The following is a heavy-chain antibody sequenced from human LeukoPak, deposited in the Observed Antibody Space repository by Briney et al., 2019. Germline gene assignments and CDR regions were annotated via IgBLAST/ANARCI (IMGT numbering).Heavy chain of an antibody. CDR1: GGSISTSSYY. V-gene: IGHV4-39*07. CDR3: AGSIVGATFFDY. D-gene: IGHD1-26*01. Sequence: PSETLSLTCTVSGGSISTSSYYWGWVRQPPGKGLEWIGNIFYSGSTYYSPSLKSRVTISLDTSRNQFSLKLSSVTAADTAVYYCAGSIVGATFFDYWGQGTLVTVSS. CDR2: IFYSGST. J-gene: IGHJ4*02.